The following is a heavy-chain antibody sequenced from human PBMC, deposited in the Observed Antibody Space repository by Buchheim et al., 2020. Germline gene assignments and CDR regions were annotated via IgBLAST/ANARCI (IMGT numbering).Heavy chain of an antibody. J-gene: IGHJ4*02. CDR1: GYTFTGYY. D-gene: IGHD6-13*01. CDR3: ATANPSIASGGPYYFDY. Sequence: QVQLAQSGAEVKKPGASMKVSCKASGYTFTGYYAHWVRQAPGQGLEWMGWINPNSGGTNYAQKFQGRVTMTRDTSLSTAYMELTRLRSDDTAVYYCATANPSIASGGPYYFDYWGQGTL. CDR2: INPNSGGT. V-gene: IGHV1-2*02.